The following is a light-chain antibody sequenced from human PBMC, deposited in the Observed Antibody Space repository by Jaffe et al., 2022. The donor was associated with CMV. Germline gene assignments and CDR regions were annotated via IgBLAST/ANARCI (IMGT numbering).Light chain of an antibody. J-gene: IGKJ1*01. CDR2: QTS. Sequence: DIQMTQSPSTLSASVGDRVTITCRASQSIDNWLAWYQQKPGKAPKVLIFQTSTLESGVPSRFSGRGSGTEFTLTISSLQPDDFATYYCQQYKAYPWTFGQGTKVEIK. V-gene: IGKV1-5*03. CDR1: QSIDNW. CDR3: QQYKAYPWT.